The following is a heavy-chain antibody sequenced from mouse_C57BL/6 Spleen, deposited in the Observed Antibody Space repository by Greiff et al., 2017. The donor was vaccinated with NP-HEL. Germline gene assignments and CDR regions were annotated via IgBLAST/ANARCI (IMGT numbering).Heavy chain of an antibody. J-gene: IGHJ3*01. CDR3: ARERDDYGEGLAY. V-gene: IGHV5-4*01. CDR1: GFTFSSYA. Sequence: EVHLVESGGGLVKPGGSLKLSCAASGFTFSSYAMSWVRQTPEKRLEWVATISDGGSYTYYPDNVKGRFTISRDNAKNNLYLQMSHLKSEDTAMYYCARERDDYGEGLAYWGQGTLVTVSA. D-gene: IGHD2-4*01. CDR2: ISDGGSYT.